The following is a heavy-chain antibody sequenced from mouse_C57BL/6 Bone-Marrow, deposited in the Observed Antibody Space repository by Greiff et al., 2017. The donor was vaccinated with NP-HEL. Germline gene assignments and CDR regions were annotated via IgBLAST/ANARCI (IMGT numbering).Heavy chain of an antibody. V-gene: IGHV2-2*01. J-gene: IGHJ2*01. Sequence: VQLQQSGPGLVLPSQSLSITCTVSGFSLTSYGVHWVRQSPGKGLEWLGVIWSGGSTDYNAAFISRLSISKDNSKSQVFFKMNSLQADDTAIYYCAQKGYGGYWGQGTTLTVSS. CDR2: IWSGGST. CDR1: GFSLTSYG. CDR3: AQKGYGGY. D-gene: IGHD1-1*02.